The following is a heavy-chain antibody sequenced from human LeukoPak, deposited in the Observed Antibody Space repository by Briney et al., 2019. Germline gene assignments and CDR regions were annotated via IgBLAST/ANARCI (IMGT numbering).Heavy chain of an antibody. CDR2: ISGSGNTI. CDR1: GFTFSDYY. Sequence: GGSLRLSCAASGFTFSDYYMNWIRQASGKGLEWVSYISGSGNTIYYADSVKGRFTISRDNAKKSLYLQMNSLRADDTAVYYCARAPITSPFYFDHWGQGTLVTVSS. D-gene: IGHD2-2*01. V-gene: IGHV3-11*01. J-gene: IGHJ4*02. CDR3: ARAPITSPFYFDH.